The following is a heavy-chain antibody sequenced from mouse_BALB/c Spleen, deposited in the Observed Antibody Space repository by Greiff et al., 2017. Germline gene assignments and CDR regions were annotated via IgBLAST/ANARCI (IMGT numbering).Heavy chain of an antibody. J-gene: IGHJ2*01. CDR3: ARDDGYFDY. Sequence: EVKLQESGGGLVQPGGSRKLSCAASGFTFSDYGMAWVRQAPGKGPEWVAFISNLAYSIYYADTVTGRFTISRENAKNTLYLEMSSLRSEDTAMYYCARDDGYFDYWGQGTTLTVSS. V-gene: IGHV5-15*02. D-gene: IGHD2-3*01. CDR2: ISNLAYSI. CDR1: GFTFSDYG.